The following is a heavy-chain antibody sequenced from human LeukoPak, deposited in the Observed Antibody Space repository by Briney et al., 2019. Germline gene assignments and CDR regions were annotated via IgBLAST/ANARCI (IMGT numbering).Heavy chain of an antibody. CDR2: ITSGGGT. J-gene: IGHJ4*02. V-gene: IGHV3-23*01. D-gene: IGHD3-10*01. CDR3: AKSVGSGSYYNNDC. Sequence: GGSLRLSCAASGFTFSAFAMTWVRQAPGQGLEWVSGITSGGGTYYADSVKGRFTISRDNSKNTLYVQMNSLRAEDTAVYYCAKSVGSGSYYNNDCWGQGTLVTVSS. CDR1: GFTFSAFA.